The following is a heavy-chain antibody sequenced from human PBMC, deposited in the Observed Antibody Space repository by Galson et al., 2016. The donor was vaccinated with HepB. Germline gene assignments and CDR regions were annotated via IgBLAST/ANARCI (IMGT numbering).Heavy chain of an antibody. J-gene: IGHJ6*02. CDR1: GESFSDYV. CDR2: INDSGTT. Sequence: ETLSLTCAVNGESFSDYVWTWIRQPPGKGLEWIGDINDSGTTNFNPSLKSRVAISVDPSKNQFSLKVTSVTAADTGEYFCARAAAGDYLYYGVDVWGQGTTVTVSS. V-gene: IGHV4-34*01. D-gene: IGHD6-13*01. CDR3: ARAAAGDYLYYGVDV.